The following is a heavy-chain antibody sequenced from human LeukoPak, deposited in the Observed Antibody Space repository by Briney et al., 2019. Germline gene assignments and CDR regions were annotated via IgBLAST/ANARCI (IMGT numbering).Heavy chain of an antibody. D-gene: IGHD3-22*01. CDR1: GFTFSSYW. CDR2: IKQDGSEK. V-gene: IGHV3-7*01. J-gene: IGHJ4*02. CDR3: AREGYYDSSGYYR. Sequence: GGSLRLSCAASGFTFSSYWMSWVRQAPGKGLEWVANIKQDGSEKYYVDSVMGRFTISRDNAKNSLYLQMNSLRAEGTAVYYCAREGYYDSSGYYRWGQGTLVTVSS.